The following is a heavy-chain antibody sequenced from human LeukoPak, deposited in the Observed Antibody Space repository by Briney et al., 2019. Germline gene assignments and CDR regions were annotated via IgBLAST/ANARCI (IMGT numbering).Heavy chain of an antibody. CDR1: GFTFTTYT. Sequence: GGSLRLSCSAPGFTFTTYTMNWVRQAPGKGLEWVSVSSSSGSYIDYADSVEGRFTISRENAKNSLFLQMSSLRVEDTAVYYCARSLIADGAFDIWGQGTMVTVSS. CDR3: ARSLIADGAFDI. CDR2: SSSSGSYI. D-gene: IGHD2-21*01. V-gene: IGHV3-21*01. J-gene: IGHJ3*02.